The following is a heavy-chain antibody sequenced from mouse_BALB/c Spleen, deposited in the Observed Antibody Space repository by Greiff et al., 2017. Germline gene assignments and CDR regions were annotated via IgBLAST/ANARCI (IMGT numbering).Heavy chain of an antibody. CDR1: GFTFSSYY. V-gene: IGHV5-6-2*01. CDR3: ARHLYGKEAWFAY. D-gene: IGHD2-1*01. CDR2: INSNGGST. Sequence: EVQGVESGGGLVKLGGSLKLSCAASGFTFSSYYMSWVRQTPEKRLELVAAINSNGGSTYYPDTVKGRFTISRDNAKNTLYLQMSSLKSEDTALYYCARHLYGKEAWFAYWGQGTLVTVSA. J-gene: IGHJ3*01.